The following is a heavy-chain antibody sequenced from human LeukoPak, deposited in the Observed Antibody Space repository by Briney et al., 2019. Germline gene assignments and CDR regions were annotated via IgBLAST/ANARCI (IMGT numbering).Heavy chain of an antibody. D-gene: IGHD3-3*01. Sequence: PGGSLRLSCAASGFTFSSYGMHWVRQAPGKGLEWVAVISYDGSNKYYADSVKGRFTISRDNSKITLYLQMNSLRAEDTAVYYCAKEGPGHYDYWGQGTLVTVSS. J-gene: IGHJ4*02. CDR2: ISYDGSNK. V-gene: IGHV3-30*18. CDR3: AKEGPGHYDY. CDR1: GFTFSSYG.